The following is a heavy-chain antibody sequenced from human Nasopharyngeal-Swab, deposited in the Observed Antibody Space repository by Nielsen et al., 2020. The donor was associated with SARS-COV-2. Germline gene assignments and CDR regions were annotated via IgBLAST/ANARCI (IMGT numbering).Heavy chain of an antibody. Sequence: SETLSLTCTVSGGSISSYYWSWIRKSPGKGLEWNGYFYYSGSTNYNPSLKSRVTILIDTAKNQFSLKLNSVTAADTAVYYCEREVVGGRVDSWGPGTLVTVSS. D-gene: IGHD1-26*01. CDR2: FYYSGST. CDR3: EREVVGGRVDS. V-gene: IGHV4-59*12. CDR1: GGSISSYY. J-gene: IGHJ4*02.